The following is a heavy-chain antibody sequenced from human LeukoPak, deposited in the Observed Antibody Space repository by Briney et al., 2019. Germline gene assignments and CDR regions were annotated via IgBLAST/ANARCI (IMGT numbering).Heavy chain of an antibody. V-gene: IGHV4-39*01. CDR2: IYYSGST. CDR3: ARHAGGISATGTRPLDY. D-gene: IGHD6-13*01. J-gene: IGHJ4*02. Sequence: SQTLSLTCTVSGGSISSGGYYWSWIRQHPGKGLEWIGSIYYSGSTYYNPSLKSRVTMSVDTSKNQFSLKLSSVTAADTAVYYCARHAGGISATGTRPLDYWGQGTLVTVSS. CDR1: GGSISSGGYY.